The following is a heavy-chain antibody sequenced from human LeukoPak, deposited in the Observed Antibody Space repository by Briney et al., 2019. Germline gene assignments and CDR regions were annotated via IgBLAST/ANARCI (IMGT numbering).Heavy chain of an antibody. Sequence: ASVKVSCKASGYTFTSYAMHWVRQAPGQRLEGMGWINAGNGNTKYSQKFQGRVTITRDTSASTAYMELSSLRSEDTAVSYCARYLIGVFVIYYFDYWGQGTLVTVSS. CDR2: INAGNGNT. D-gene: IGHD2-21*01. CDR3: ARYLIGVFVIYYFDY. CDR1: GYTFTSYA. J-gene: IGHJ4*02. V-gene: IGHV1-3*01.